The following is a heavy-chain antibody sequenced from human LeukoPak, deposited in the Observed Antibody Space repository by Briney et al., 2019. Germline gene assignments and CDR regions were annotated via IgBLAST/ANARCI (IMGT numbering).Heavy chain of an antibody. CDR1: GFTFSSYW. D-gene: IGHD3-9*01. CDR3: ARATYYDILTGYYTDYYYYGMDV. V-gene: IGHV3-7*04. Sequence: PGGSLRLSCAASGFTFSSYWMSWVRQAPGKGLEWVANIKQGGSEKYYVDSVKGRFTISRDNAKNSLYLQMNSLRAEDTAVYYCARATYYDILTGYYTDYYYYGMDVWGQGTTVTVSS. CDR2: IKQGGSEK. J-gene: IGHJ6*02.